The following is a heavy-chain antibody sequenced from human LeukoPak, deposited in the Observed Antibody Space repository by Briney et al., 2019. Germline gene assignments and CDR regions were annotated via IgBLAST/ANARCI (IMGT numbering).Heavy chain of an antibody. CDR2: ISAYNGDT. Sequence: ASVKVSCKASGYTFTSYGISWVRQAPGQGLEWMGWISAYNGDTNYAQKLQGRVTMTTDTSTTTAHMELRSLRSDDTAVYYCARGEGYYYYGLDVWGQGTTVTVSS. V-gene: IGHV1-18*01. CDR3: ARGEGYYYYGLDV. J-gene: IGHJ6*02. CDR1: GYTFTSYG.